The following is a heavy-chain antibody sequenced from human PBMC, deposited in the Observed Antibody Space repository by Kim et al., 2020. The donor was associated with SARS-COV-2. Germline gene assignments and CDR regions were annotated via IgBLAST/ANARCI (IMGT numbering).Heavy chain of an antibody. CDR2: IKLDGSEK. J-gene: IGHJ6*02. CDR3: ARGRSVDV. Sequence: GGSLRLSCAASGFIFSSYWMTWVRQAPGKGLEWVANIKLDGSEKYYVDSVKGRFTISRDNAKDSLFLQMNSLRAEDTAVYYCARGRSVDVWGQGTTVNVS. V-gene: IGHV3-7*01. CDR1: GFIFSSYW. D-gene: IGHD3-3*01.